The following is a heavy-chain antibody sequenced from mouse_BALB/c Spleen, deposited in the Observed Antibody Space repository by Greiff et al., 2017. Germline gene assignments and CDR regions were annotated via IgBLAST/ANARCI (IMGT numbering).Heavy chain of an antibody. CDR3: ARPGDGYYLAWFAY. CDR1: GFTFSSYT. Sequence: EVQVVESGGGLVQPGGSLKLSCAASGFTFSSYTMSWVRQTPEKRLEWFAYISNGGGSTYYPDTVKGRFTISRDNAKNTLYLQMSSLKSEDTAMYYCARPGDGYYLAWFAYWGQGTLVTVSA. V-gene: IGHV5-12-2*01. J-gene: IGHJ3*01. CDR2: ISNGGGST. D-gene: IGHD2-3*01.